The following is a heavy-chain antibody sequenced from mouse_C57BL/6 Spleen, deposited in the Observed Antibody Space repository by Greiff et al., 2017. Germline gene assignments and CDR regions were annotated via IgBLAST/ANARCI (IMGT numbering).Heavy chain of an antibody. V-gene: IGHV1-69*01. CDR2: IDPSDSYT. Sequence: QVQLQQPGAELVMPGASVKLSCKASGYTFTSYWMHRVKQRPGQGLEWIGEIDPSDSYTNYNQKFKGKSTLTVARSSSTANVHLGSLQSEDSAVYYFARYHGAMDYCCQRTSATV. J-gene: IGHJ4*01. CDR3: ARYHGAMDY. CDR1: GYTFTSYW.